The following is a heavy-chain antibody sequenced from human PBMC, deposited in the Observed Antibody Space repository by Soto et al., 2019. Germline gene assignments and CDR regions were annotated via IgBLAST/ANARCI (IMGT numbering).Heavy chain of an antibody. V-gene: IGHV4-30-4*01. Sequence: QVQLHQSGPGLVKPSQTLSLECTVIGGSVNTGDNYWSRVRQSPGRGLEWIGYIYHTGNTFYNPALENRVTMSVDASKNQFSLTLTSVTAADSAVYFCAREPLDGMDVWGQGTNVTVSS. CDR1: GGSVNTGDNY. CDR3: AREPLDGMDV. CDR2: IYHTGNT. J-gene: IGHJ6*02.